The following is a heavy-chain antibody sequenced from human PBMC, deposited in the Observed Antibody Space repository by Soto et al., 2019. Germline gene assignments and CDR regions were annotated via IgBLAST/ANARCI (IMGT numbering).Heavy chain of an antibody. CDR3: ERLWGWYFDY. V-gene: IGHV4-59*01. D-gene: IGHD2-21*01. CDR1: GGSISSYY. J-gene: IGHJ4*02. Sequence: QVQLQESGPGLVKPSETLSLTCTVSGGSISSYYWSWIRQPPGKGLEWIGYIYYSGSTNYNPSLKSRVTISVDTSKNQFSLKLSSVTAADTAVYYCERLWGWYFDYWGQGTLVTVSS. CDR2: IYYSGST.